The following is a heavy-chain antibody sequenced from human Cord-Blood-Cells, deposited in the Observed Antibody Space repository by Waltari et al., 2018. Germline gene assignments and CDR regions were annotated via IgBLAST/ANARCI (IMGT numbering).Heavy chain of an antibody. D-gene: IGHD3-10*01. CDR1: GSSISSGYY. Sequence: QVQLQESGPGLVQPSETLSLTCAVSGSSISSGYYWGWIRQPPGKGLGWIGGIYHSGATYDNTTLKSRVTVSVDTSRNQFSRKLSSVTAADTAVYDCARVNYGSTGPWGQGTLVTVSS. J-gene: IGHJ5*02. CDR2: IYHSGAT. V-gene: IGHV4-38-2*01. CDR3: ARVNYGSTGP.